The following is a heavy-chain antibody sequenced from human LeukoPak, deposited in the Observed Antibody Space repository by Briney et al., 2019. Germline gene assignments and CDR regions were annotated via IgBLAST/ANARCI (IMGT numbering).Heavy chain of an antibody. V-gene: IGHV3-43*02. CDR1: GFTFDDYA. J-gene: IGHJ6*03. CDR3: AQQGGAGSYYTYYYYYYMDV. D-gene: IGHD3-10*01. Sequence: GGSLRLSCAASGFTFDDYAMHWVRQAPGKGLEWVPLISGDGGSTYYADSVKGRFTISRDNSKNSLYLQMNSLRTEDTALYYCAQQGGAGSYYTYYYYYYMDVRGKVTTVTVSS. CDR2: ISGDGGST.